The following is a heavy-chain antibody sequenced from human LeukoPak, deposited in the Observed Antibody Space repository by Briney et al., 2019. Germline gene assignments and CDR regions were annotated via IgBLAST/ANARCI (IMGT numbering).Heavy chain of an antibody. V-gene: IGHV4-61*01. Sequence: PSETLSLTCTVSGGSVSSGSYYWSWIRQPPGKGLEWIGYIYYSGSTNYNPSLKSRVTISVDTSKNQFSLKLSSVTAADTAVYYCARDRAHYDFWSGSTSYYYYGMDVWGQGTTVTVSS. CDR1: GGSVSSGSYY. J-gene: IGHJ6*02. D-gene: IGHD3-3*01. CDR3: ARDRAHYDFWSGSTSYYYYGMDV. CDR2: IYYSGST.